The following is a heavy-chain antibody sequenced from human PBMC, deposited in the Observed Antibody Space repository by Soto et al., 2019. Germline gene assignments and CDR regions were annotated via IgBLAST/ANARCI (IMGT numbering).Heavy chain of an antibody. V-gene: IGHV4-34*01. CDR2: INHSGST. J-gene: IGHJ4*02. CDR3: ARGEYCSSTSCPFDY. Sequence: PSETLSLTCAVYGGSFSGYYWSWIRQPPGKGLEWIGEINHSGSTNYNPSLKSRVTISVDTSKNQFSLKLSSVTAADTAVYYCARGEYCSSTSCPFDYWGQGTLVTVSS. CDR1: GGSFSGYY. D-gene: IGHD2-2*01.